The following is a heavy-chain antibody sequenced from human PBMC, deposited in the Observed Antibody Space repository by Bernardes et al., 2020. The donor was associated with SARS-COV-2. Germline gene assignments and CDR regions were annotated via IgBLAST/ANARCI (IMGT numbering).Heavy chain of an antibody. CDR3: ARTIVPALDFYYYAMDV. V-gene: IGHV3-30-3*01. CDR2: ISYDGSNK. Sequence: GGYLRLSCAASGFTFSSYAMHWVRQAPGKGLEWVAVISYDGSNKYYADSVKGRFTISRDNSKNTLFLQMSSLRPEDTAVYYCARTIVPALDFYYYAMDVWGQGTTVTVSS. D-gene: IGHD2-2*01. J-gene: IGHJ6*02. CDR1: GFTFSSYA.